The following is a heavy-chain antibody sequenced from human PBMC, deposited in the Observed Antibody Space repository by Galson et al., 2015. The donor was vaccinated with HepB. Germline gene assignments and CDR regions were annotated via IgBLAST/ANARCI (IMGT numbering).Heavy chain of an antibody. J-gene: IGHJ3*01. Sequence: SLRLSCAASGFNFTTYAMNWVRQAPGKGLEWVSAISGGGVYTYYADSVRGRFTISRDDSKNTLHLHMSGLGADDTDVYYCSKVDHHTVVPAAISAFDVWGQGTFVTVSS. CDR1: GFNFTTYA. V-gene: IGHV3-23*01. CDR3: SKVDHHTVVPAAISAFDV. CDR2: ISGGGVYT. D-gene: IGHD2-2*01.